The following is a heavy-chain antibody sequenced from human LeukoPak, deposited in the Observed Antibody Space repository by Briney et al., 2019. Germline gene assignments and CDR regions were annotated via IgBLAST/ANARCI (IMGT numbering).Heavy chain of an antibody. D-gene: IGHD3-22*01. CDR1: GFTFSSYA. Sequence: GGSLRLSCAASGFTFSSYAMSWVRQAPGKGLEWVSDISGSGGSTYYADSVKGRFTISRDNSKNTLYLQMNSLRAEDTALYYCARAIDYYDNYPDYWGQGTLVTVSS. CDR3: ARAIDYYDNYPDY. CDR2: ISGSGGST. V-gene: IGHV3-23*01. J-gene: IGHJ4*02.